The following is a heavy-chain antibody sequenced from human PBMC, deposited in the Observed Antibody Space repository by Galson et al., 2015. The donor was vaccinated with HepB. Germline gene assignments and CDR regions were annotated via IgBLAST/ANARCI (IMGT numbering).Heavy chain of an antibody. Sequence: SLRLSCAASGFKFDDYAMHWVRHVPTKGLEWVSGLSWHGDKIGYADSVEGRFTVSRDNDNNSLHLEMNSLRTEDTGVYYCTKGRITFVRGELESWGRGVLVTVSS. CDR3: TKGRITFVRGELES. V-gene: IGHV3-9*01. CDR1: GFKFDDYA. J-gene: IGHJ4*02. D-gene: IGHD3-10*01. CDR2: LSWHGDKI.